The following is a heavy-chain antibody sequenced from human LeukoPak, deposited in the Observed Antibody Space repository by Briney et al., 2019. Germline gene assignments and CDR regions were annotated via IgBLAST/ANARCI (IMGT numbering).Heavy chain of an antibody. V-gene: IGHV3-21*01. D-gene: IGHD6-13*01. J-gene: IGHJ4*02. CDR3: ARDPPEAADLEPHY. Sequence: GGSLRLSCAASGFTFSSYSMNWVRQAPGKGLEWVSSISSSSSYIYYADSVKGRFTISRDNAKNSLYLQMNSLRAEDTAVYYCARDPPEAADLEPHYWGQGTLVTVSS. CDR1: GFTFSSYS. CDR2: ISSSSSYI.